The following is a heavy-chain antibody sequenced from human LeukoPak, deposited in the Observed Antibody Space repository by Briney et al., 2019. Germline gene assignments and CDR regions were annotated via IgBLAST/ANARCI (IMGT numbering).Heavy chain of an antibody. CDR3: ARSRWPTTYMDV. V-gene: IGHV4-39*07. D-gene: IGHD5-24*01. CDR1: GGSISSSSYY. CDR2: IYYSGST. J-gene: IGHJ6*03. Sequence: SETLSLTCTGSGGSISSSSYYWGWIRQPPGKGLEWIGSIYYSGSTYYNPSLKSRVTISVDTSKNQFSLRLSSVTAADTAVYYCARSRWPTTYMDVWGKGTTVTVSS.